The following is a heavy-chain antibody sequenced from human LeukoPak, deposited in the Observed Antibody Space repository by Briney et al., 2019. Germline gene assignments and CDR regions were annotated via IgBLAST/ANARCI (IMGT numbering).Heavy chain of an antibody. CDR1: GYTFTSYG. CDR3: ARSPQHQIYLEWLYFFDY. D-gene: IGHD3-3*01. J-gene: IGHJ4*02. Sequence: ASVKVSCKASGYTFTSYGISWVRQAPGQGLEWMGWISAYNGNTNYAQKLQGRVTMTTDTSTSTAYMELRSLRSDDTAVYYCARSPQHQIYLEWLYFFDYWGQGTLVTVSS. CDR2: ISAYNGNT. V-gene: IGHV1-18*01.